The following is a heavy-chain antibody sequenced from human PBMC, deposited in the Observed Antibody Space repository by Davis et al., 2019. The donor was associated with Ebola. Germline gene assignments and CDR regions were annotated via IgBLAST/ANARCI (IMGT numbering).Heavy chain of an antibody. Sequence: ASVKVSCMASGYTFTSYGISWVRQAPGQGLEWMGWISAYNGNTDYAQKFQGRVTMTTDTSTSTAYMELRSLTSDDTAVYYCAREIGVAVPGVMKDAFDIWGQGTVVTVSS. D-gene: IGHD2-2*01. J-gene: IGHJ3*02. CDR2: ISAYNGNT. CDR1: GYTFTSYG. V-gene: IGHV1-18*01. CDR3: AREIGVAVPGVMKDAFDI.